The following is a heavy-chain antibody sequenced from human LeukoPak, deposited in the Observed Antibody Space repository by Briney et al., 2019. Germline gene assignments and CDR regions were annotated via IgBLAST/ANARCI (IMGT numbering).Heavy chain of an antibody. CDR1: GVSVSDGRYY. Sequence: PSETLSLTCSVWGVSVSDGRYYWTWIRQHPGKGLEWIGYKYYSGSAKYNPSLKSRLTISIDTSKNQFSLQLSSVTAADTATSYCETPYCSGISCLDVFNMWGQGTRVTVSS. D-gene: IGHD2-2*01. CDR3: ETPYCSGISCLDVFNM. CDR2: KYYSGSA. J-gene: IGHJ3*02. V-gene: IGHV4-31*03.